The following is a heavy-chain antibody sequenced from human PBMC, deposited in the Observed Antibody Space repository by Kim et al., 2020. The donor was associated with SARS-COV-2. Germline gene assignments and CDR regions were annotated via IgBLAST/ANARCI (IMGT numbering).Heavy chain of an antibody. CDR3: ARQENVPDAFDI. J-gene: IGHJ3*02. D-gene: IGHD2-2*01. V-gene: IGHV5-10-1*01. Sequence: YRPSFEGHVTISADKSISTAYLQWSSLKASDIAIYYCARQENVPDAFDIWGQGTMVTVSS.